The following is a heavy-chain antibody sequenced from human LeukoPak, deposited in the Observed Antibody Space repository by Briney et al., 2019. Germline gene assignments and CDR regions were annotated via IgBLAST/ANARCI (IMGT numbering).Heavy chain of an antibody. Sequence: SETLSLTCTVSGGSISSGGYYWSWIRQHPGKGLEWIGYIYYSGSTYYNPSLKSRVTISVDTSKNQFSLELSSVTAADTAVYYCARDTHYYGSSGSVWGQGTLVTVSS. CDR2: IYYSGST. V-gene: IGHV4-31*03. CDR1: GGSISSGGYY. CDR3: ARDTHYYGSSGSV. J-gene: IGHJ4*02. D-gene: IGHD3-22*01.